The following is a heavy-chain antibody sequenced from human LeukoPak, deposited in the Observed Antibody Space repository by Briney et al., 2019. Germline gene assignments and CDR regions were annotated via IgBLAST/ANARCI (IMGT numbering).Heavy chain of an antibody. CDR2: MNPNSGNT. J-gene: IGHJ4*02. CDR3: ARSYSSSWNDPSLWYYFDY. Sequence: GASVKVSCKASGYTFTGYDINWVRQATGQGLEWMGWMNPNSGNTGYAQKFQGRVTITRNTSISTPYMELSSLRSEDTAVYYCARSYSSSWNDPSLWYYFDYWGQGTLVTVSS. V-gene: IGHV1-8*01. CDR1: GYTFTGYD. D-gene: IGHD6-13*01.